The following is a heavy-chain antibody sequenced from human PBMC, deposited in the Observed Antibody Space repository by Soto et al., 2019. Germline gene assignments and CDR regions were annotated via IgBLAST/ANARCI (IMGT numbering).Heavy chain of an antibody. J-gene: IGHJ6*02. D-gene: IGHD5-18*01. Sequence: SLRLSCTASGFTFGRYSMSWIRQAPGKGLAWVGFIRSKAYGGTTEYAASVKGRFTISRGDSKSIAYLQMNSLKTEDTAVYYCVRVVDKAGYYYYGTDVWGQGTTVTVYS. CDR1: GFTFGRYS. V-gene: IGHV3-49*03. CDR3: VRVVDKAGYYYYGTDV. CDR2: IRSKAYGGTT.